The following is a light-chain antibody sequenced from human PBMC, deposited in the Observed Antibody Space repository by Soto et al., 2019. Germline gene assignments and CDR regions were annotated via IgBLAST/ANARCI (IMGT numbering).Light chain of an antibody. J-gene: IGKJ2*01. CDR1: QGISNY. CDR2: TAS. CDR3: QQLNTYMYT. Sequence: DIQLTQSPTFLSASVGERVTITCRASQGISNYLAWYQQKPWKAPKLLIYTASTLQSGVPSRFGGSGSGTEFTLTISSLQPEDIATYYCQQLNTYMYTFGQGTKLEIK. V-gene: IGKV1-9*01.